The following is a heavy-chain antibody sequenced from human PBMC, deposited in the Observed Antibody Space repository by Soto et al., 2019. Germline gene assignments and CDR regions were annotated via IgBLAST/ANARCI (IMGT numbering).Heavy chain of an antibody. CDR2: ISYDGNNR. CDR1: GYIFSDDG. J-gene: IGHJ4*02. CDR3: ARDRLRAGAGTRGFLDS. V-gene: IGHV3-30*03. D-gene: IGHD6-19*01. Sequence: QVQLVESGGGVVQPGMSLRLSCAASGYIFSDDGMHWVRQAPGKGLEWVALISYDGNNRHYAESVKGRFTISRDNSKNTLYVHMNSLRAEDTAMYYCARDRLRAGAGTRGFLDSWGQGALVTVSS.